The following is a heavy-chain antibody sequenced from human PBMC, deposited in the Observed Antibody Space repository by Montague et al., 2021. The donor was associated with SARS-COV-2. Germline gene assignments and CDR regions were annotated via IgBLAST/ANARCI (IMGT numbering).Heavy chain of an antibody. J-gene: IGHJ6*02. CDR3: ARGIWFGELLTGYYYYGMDV. CDR2: TYYRSKWYN. CDR1: GDSVSINSAA. V-gene: IGHV6-1*01. Sequence: CAISGDSVSINSAAWNWIRQSPSRGLEWLGRTYYRSKWYNDYAVSVKSRITINPDTSKNQFSLQLNSVTPEDTAVYYCARGIWFGELLTGYYYYGMDVWGQGTTVTVSS. D-gene: IGHD3-10*01.